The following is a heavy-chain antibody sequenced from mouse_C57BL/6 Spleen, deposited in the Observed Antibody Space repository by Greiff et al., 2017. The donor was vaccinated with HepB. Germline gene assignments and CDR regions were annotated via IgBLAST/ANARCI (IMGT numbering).Heavy chain of an antibody. D-gene: IGHD2-4*01. Sequence: VQLQQSGPELVKPGASVKIPCKASGYTFTDYNMDWVKQSHGKSLEWIGDINPNNGGTIYNQKFKGKATLTVDKSSSTAYMELRSLTSEDTAVYYCARRDYDGAWFAYWGQGTLVTVPA. CDR2: INPNNGGT. CDR1: GYTFTDYN. CDR3: ARRDYDGAWFAY. J-gene: IGHJ3*01. V-gene: IGHV1-18*01.